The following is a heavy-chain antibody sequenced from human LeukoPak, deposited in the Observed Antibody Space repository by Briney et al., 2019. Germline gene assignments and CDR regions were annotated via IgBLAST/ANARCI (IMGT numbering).Heavy chain of an antibody. V-gene: IGHV4-31*03. J-gene: IGHJ4*02. CDR3: ARVRALGYYPKGEDY. CDR1: GASISTGYYY. CDR2: LHPTGST. D-gene: IGHD3-22*01. Sequence: PSETLSLTCTVSGASISTGYYYWTWIRQHPGKGLEWIGCLHPTGSTNYNPSLKSRVTISVDTSKNQFSLKLSSVTAADTAVYYCARVRALGYYPKGEDYWGQGTLVTVSS.